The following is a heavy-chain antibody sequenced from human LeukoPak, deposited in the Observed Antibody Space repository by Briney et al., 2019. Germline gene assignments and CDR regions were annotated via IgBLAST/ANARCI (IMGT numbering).Heavy chain of an antibody. Sequence: GGSLRLSCADSGCTFSNAWMSWVRQAPGKGLEWVGRIKSKTDGGTTDYAAPVKGRFTISRDDSKNTLYLQMNSLKTEDTAVYYCTTGEYSYGAYYFDYWGQGTLVTVSS. CDR3: TTGEYSYGAYYFDY. CDR1: GCTFSNAW. V-gene: IGHV3-15*01. J-gene: IGHJ4*02. CDR2: IKSKTDGGTT. D-gene: IGHD5-18*01.